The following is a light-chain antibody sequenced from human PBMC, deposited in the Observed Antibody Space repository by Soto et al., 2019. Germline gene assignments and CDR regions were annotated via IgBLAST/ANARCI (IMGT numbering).Light chain of an antibody. CDR2: GAS. CDR1: QRISNN. V-gene: IGKV3-15*01. J-gene: IGKJ2*01. CDR3: QQYSIWPPTYT. Sequence: EIVMTQSPATLSVSPGDRATLSYRASQRISNNLAWYQQKPGQPPRLLIYGASTRATGIPGRFSGSGTETACTLTISSLQSEDFAVYFCQQYSIWPPTYTFGQGTKLEIK.